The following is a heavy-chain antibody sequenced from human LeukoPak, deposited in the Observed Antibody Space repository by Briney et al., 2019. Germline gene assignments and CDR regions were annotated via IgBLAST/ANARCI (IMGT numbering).Heavy chain of an antibody. CDR3: ARDMMEANYYDSSGYFTPFDY. CDR1: GFSFSYYS. V-gene: IGHV3-48*01. CDR2: ISRISSTM. J-gene: IGHJ4*02. D-gene: IGHD3-22*01. Sequence: GGSLRLSCAASGFSFSYYSMNWARQAPGKGLEWVSYISRISSTMYYADSVKGRFTISRDNAKSSLYLQMNSLRAEDTAVYYCARDMMEANYYDSSGYFTPFDYWGQGTLVTVSS.